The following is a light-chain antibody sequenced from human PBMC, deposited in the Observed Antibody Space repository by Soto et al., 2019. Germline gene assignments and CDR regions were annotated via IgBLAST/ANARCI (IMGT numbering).Light chain of an antibody. CDR3: LQDYTYPRT. V-gene: IGKV1-6*01. CDR1: QAIRGD. Sequence: IQMTQSPSSLSASVGDRATITCRASQAIRGDLAWYQHKPGKAPNLLIYAASNLQSGVPSRFRGSGSGTDFTLTIRSLQPEDFTTYYCLQDYTYPRTFGQGTKVDI. CDR2: AAS. J-gene: IGKJ1*01.